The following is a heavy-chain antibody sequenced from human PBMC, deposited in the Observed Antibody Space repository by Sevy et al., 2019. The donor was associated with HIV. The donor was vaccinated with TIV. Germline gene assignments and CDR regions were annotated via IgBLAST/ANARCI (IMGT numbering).Heavy chain of an antibody. CDR2: IWYDGSNK. D-gene: IGHD1-26*01. J-gene: IGHJ3*02. V-gene: IGHV3-33*01. CDR3: ARDVEGGSYLNVEFAFDI. Sequence: GGSLRLSCAASGFTFSSYGMHWVRQAPGKGLEWVAVIWYDGSNKYYADSVKGRFTISRDNSKNTLYLQMNSLRAEDTAVYYCARDVEGGSYLNVEFAFDIWGQGTMVTVSS. CDR1: GFTFSSYG.